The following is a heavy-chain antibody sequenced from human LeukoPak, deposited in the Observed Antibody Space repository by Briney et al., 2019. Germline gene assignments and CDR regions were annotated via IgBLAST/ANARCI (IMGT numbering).Heavy chain of an antibody. J-gene: IGHJ3*02. D-gene: IGHD4-11*01. CDR3: ARDPLPIIRMTTAENDAFDI. V-gene: IGHV1-2*02. Sequence: ASVKVSCKASGYTFTGYYMHWVRQAPGQGLEWMGWINPNSGGTNYAQKFQGRVTMTRDTSISTAYMELSRLRSDDTAVYYCARDPLPIIRMTTAENDAFDIWGQGTMVTVSS. CDR1: GYTFTGYY. CDR2: INPNSGGT.